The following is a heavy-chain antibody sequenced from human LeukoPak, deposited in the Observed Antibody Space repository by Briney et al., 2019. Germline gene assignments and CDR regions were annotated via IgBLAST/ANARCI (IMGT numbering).Heavy chain of an antibody. D-gene: IGHD3-9*01. CDR3: ARDRGVGVLRYFDRPSGY. CDR2: INPNSGGT. V-gene: IGHV1-2*02. CDR1: GYTFTGYY. Sequence: GASVKVSCKASGYTFTGYYMHWVRQAPGQGLEWMGWINPNSGGTNYAQKFQGRVTMTRDTSISTAHMELSRLRSDDTAVYYCARDRGVGVLRYFDRPSGYWGQGTLVTVSS. J-gene: IGHJ4*02.